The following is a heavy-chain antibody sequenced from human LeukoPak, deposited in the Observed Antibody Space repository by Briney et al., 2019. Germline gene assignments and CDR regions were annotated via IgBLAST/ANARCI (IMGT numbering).Heavy chain of an antibody. D-gene: IGHD1-1*01. CDR1: GFIFSNYG. V-gene: IGHV3-30*03. J-gene: IGHJ4*02. CDR3: TRDWNDLDY. Sequence: PGGSLSLSCAASGFIFSNYGMHWVRQAPGKGLEWVAVISYDGSNKYYADSVKGRFTISRDNSRNMLYLQMNSLRAEDTAVYYSTRDWNDLDYWGQGTLVTVSS. CDR2: ISYDGSNK.